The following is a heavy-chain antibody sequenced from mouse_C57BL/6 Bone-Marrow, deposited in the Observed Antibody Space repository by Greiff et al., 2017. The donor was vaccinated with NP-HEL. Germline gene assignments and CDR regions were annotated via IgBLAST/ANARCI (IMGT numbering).Heavy chain of an antibody. CDR2: IYPGDGDT. V-gene: IGHV1-82*01. CDR1: GYAFSSSW. Sequence: QVQLQQSGPELVKPGASVKISCKASGYAFSSSWMNWVKQRPGKGLEWIGRIYPGDGDTNYNGKFKGKATLTADKSSSTAYMQLSSLTSEDSAVYFCARGRDYYGSSPFDYWGQGTTLTVSS. CDR3: ARGRDYYGSSPFDY. J-gene: IGHJ2*01. D-gene: IGHD1-1*01.